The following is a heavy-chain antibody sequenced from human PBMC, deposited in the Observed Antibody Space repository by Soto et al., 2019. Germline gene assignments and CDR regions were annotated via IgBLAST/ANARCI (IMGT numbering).Heavy chain of an antibody. J-gene: IGHJ5*02. CDR1: GFIFENFG. Sequence: PGGSLRLSCAASGFIFENFGMSWVRQAPGKGLECISSISGSGFKKYYADCAQGRFIISRDNSNSTLYLELNNLRAEDTAVYHCAKNQGVELVPLATVDWFDPWGQGSVVTVSS. V-gene: IGHV3-23*01. D-gene: IGHD1-26*01. CDR3: AKNQGVELVPLATVDWFDP. CDR2: ISGSGFKK.